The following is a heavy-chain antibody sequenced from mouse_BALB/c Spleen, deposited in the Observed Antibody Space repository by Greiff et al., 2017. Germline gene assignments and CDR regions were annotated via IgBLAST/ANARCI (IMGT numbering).Heavy chain of an antibody. CDR1: GDSITSGY. D-gene: IGHD2-1*01. J-gene: IGHJ1*01. Sequence: EVKLVESGPSLVKPSQTLSLTCSVTGDSITSGYWNWIRKFPGNKLEYMGYISYSGSTYYNPSLKSRISITRDTSKNQYYLQLNSVTTEDTATYYCARYNGNPYWYFDVWGAGTTVTVSS. V-gene: IGHV3-8*02. CDR2: ISYSGST. CDR3: ARYNGNPYWYFDV.